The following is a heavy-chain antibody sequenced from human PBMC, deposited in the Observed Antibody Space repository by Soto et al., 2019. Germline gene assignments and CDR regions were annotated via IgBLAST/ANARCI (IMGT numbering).Heavy chain of an antibody. J-gene: IGHJ6*02. Sequence: GGSLRLSCAASGFTFGDYAMHWVRQAPGKGLEWVSGISWNSGSIGYADSVKGRFTISRDNAKNSLYLQMNSLRAEDTALYYCAKDISDCSSTSCYGPYYYYGMDVWGQGTTVTVSS. CDR3: AKDISDCSSTSCYGPYYYYGMDV. CDR2: ISWNSGSI. V-gene: IGHV3-9*01. CDR1: GFTFGDYA. D-gene: IGHD2-2*01.